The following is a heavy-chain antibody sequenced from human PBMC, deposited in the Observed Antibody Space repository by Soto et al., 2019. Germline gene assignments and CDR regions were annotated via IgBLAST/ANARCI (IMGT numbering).Heavy chain of an antibody. J-gene: IGHJ6*02. CDR3: ARYPSSEWYVGSPRQYYYYYGMDV. D-gene: IGHD6-19*01. CDR1: GYTFTSYD. CDR2: MNPNSGNT. V-gene: IGHV1-8*01. Sequence: ASVKVSCKASGYTFTSYDINWVRQATGQGLEWMGWMNPNSGNTGYAQKFQGRVTMTRNTSISTAYMELSSLRSEDTAVYYCARYPSSEWYVGSPRQYYYYYGMDVWGQGXTVTVYS.